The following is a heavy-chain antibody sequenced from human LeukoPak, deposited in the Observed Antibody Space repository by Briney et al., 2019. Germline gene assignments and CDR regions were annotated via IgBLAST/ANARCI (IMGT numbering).Heavy chain of an antibody. CDR2: INPNSGAT. Sequence: ASVKVSCNASSYTFTGYYMHWVRQAPGQGLEWMGWINPNSGATDYAQNFQGRVTLTRDTSISTAYMELSRLRSDDTAVYYCASGYRFGNWGQGTLVTVSS. V-gene: IGHV1-2*02. J-gene: IGHJ4*02. CDR3: ASGYRFGN. CDR1: SYTFTGYY. D-gene: IGHD5-18*01.